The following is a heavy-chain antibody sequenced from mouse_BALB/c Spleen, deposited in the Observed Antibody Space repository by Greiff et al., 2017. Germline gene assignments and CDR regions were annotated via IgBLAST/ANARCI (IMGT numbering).Heavy chain of an antibody. CDR3: ARSHYGYDGGYAMDY. CDR2: ISYSGST. Sequence: EVQGVESGPGLVKPSQSLSLTCTVTGYSITSDYAWNWIRQFPGNKLEWMGYISYSGSTSYNPSLKSRISITRDTSKNQFFLQLNSVTTEDTATYYCARSHYGYDGGYAMDYWGQGTSVTVSS. CDR1: GYSITSDYA. D-gene: IGHD2-2*01. J-gene: IGHJ4*01. V-gene: IGHV3-2*02.